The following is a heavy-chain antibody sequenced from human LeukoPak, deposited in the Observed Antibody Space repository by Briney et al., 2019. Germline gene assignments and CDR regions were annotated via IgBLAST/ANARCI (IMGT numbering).Heavy chain of an antibody. V-gene: IGHV4-34*01. CDR1: GGSFSGYY. Sequence: SETLSLTCAVYGGSFSGYYWSWIRQPPGKGLEWIGEINHSGSTNYNPSLKSRVTISVDTSKNQFSLKLSSVTAADTAVYYCARLAGSGSYSFDYWGQGTLVTVSS. CDR2: INHSGST. CDR3: ARLAGSGSYSFDY. J-gene: IGHJ4*02. D-gene: IGHD1-26*01.